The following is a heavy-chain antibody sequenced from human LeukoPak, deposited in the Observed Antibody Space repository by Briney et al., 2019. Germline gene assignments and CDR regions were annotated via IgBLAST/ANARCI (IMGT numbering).Heavy chain of an antibody. D-gene: IGHD5-18*01. Sequence: ASVRVSCKSSGYTFTDYYLHWVRQAPGQGLEWMGWITPKTGGTNYAQKFKGRVTMTRDTSISTVYVDLSGLRSDDTAVYYCARDHAYNYDFDYWGQGTLVTVSS. CDR1: GYTFTDYY. CDR3: ARDHAYNYDFDY. J-gene: IGHJ4*02. CDR2: ITPKTGGT. V-gene: IGHV1-2*02.